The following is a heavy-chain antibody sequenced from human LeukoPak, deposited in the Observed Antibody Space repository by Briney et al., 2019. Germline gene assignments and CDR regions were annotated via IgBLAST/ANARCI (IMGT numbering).Heavy chain of an antibody. CDR1: GGSISSGSYY. D-gene: IGHD3-3*01. V-gene: IGHV4-61*02. Sequence: SETLSLTCTVSGGSISSGSYYWSWFRQPAGKGLEWIGRIYTSGSTNYNPSLKSRITISLDTSKNQFSLKLSSVTAADTAVYYCARGQLTFWSGNFFDYWGQGTLVTVSS. J-gene: IGHJ4*02. CDR3: ARGQLTFWSGNFFDY. CDR2: IYTSGST.